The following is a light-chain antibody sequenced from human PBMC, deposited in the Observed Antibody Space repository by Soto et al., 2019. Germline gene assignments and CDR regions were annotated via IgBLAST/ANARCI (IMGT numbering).Light chain of an antibody. CDR1: QDITNY. V-gene: IGKV1-16*02. CDR3: QQYHSYPIT. Sequence: DIQMTQSPSSLSVSVGDRVTITCRASQDITNYLAWFQQKPGKAPKSLIYTASSLKSGVPSKFTGSGSGTDFTLTISSLQPEDFATYYCQQYHSYPITFGQGTRLEIK. CDR2: TAS. J-gene: IGKJ5*01.